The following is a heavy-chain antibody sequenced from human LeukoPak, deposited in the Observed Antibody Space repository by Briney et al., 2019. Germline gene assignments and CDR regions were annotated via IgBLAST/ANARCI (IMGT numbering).Heavy chain of an antibody. Sequence: PGGSLRLSCAASGFTFSNAWMSWVRQAPGKRLEWVGRIKGKTDGGTTDYAAPVKGRFTISRDDSKNTLYLQMNSLKTEDTAVYYCTTYRFPPRATTLDYWGQGTLVTVSS. CDR1: GFTFSNAW. J-gene: IGHJ4*02. V-gene: IGHV3-15*01. CDR2: IKGKTDGGTT. D-gene: IGHD1-26*01. CDR3: TTYRFPPRATTLDY.